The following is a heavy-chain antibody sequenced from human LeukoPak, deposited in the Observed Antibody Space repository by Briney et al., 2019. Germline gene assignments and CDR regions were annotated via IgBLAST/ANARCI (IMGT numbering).Heavy chain of an antibody. CDR2: ISSFGDDA. V-gene: IGHV3-43*02. CDR1: GFSFTHYG. J-gene: IGHJ4*01. Sequence: GGSLRLSCVVSGFSFTHYGMHWVRQAPGKGLEWLSLISSFGDDASYADSVKGRFTVSRDNTKGSLYLQMNSLTSDDGGLYYCAKDQAYFYDYSCLIWGRGTLVTVSS. D-gene: IGHD3-16*01. CDR3: AKDQAYFYDYSCLI.